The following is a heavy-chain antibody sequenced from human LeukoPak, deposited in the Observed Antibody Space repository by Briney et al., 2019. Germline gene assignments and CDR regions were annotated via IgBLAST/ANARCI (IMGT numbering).Heavy chain of an antibody. V-gene: IGHV3-20*04. CDR2: INWNGGST. CDR3: ARERKHYYDSSGYWDY. D-gene: IGHD3-22*01. CDR1: GFTFDDYG. Sequence: TGGSLRLSCAASGFTFDDYGMSWVRQAPGKGLEWVSGINWNGGSTGYADSVKGRFTISRDNAKNSLYLQMNSLRAEDTALYYCARERKHYYDSSGYWDYWGQGTLVTVSS. J-gene: IGHJ4*02.